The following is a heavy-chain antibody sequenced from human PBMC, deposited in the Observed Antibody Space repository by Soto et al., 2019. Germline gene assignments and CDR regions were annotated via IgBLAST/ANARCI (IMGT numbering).Heavy chain of an antibody. D-gene: IGHD6-19*01. CDR3: VRASEGERSGWYVGYFDY. CDR1: GYTFTSYG. V-gene: IGHV1-18*04. Sequence: QVQLVQSGAEVKKPGASVKVSCKASGYTFTSYGISWVRQAPGQGLEWMGWIRAYNGYTNYAQKFQGRVTISTDTSTGTAYRELRSLISDDTAVYYCVRASEGERSGWYVGYFDYWGQGTLVTVSS. J-gene: IGHJ4*02. CDR2: IRAYNGYT.